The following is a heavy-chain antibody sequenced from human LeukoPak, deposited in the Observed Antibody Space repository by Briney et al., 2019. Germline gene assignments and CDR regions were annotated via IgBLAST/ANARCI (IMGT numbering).Heavy chain of an antibody. CDR3: ATSGWYLLPGVY. CDR2: IYYSGST. D-gene: IGHD6-19*01. V-gene: IGHV4-38-2*02. CDR1: GYSISSGNY. J-gene: IGHJ4*02. Sequence: PSETLSLTCTVSGYSISSGNYWGWIRQSPGKGLEWIGSIYYSGSTYYNPSLESRVTISVDTSKNQFSLKLSSVTAADTAVYYCATSGWYLLPGVYWGQGTLVTVSS.